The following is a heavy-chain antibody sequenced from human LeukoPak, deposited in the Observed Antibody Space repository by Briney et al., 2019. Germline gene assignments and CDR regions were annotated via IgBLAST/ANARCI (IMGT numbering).Heavy chain of an antibody. D-gene: IGHD2-15*01. V-gene: IGHV3-23*01. Sequence: GGSLRLFCAASGFTFSSYAMSWVRQAPGKGLEWVSAISGSGGSTYYADSVKGRFTISRDNSKNTLYLQMNSLRAEDTAVYYCAKDPNIVVVVAEYYFDYWGQGTLVTVSS. J-gene: IGHJ4*02. CDR3: AKDPNIVVVVAEYYFDY. CDR2: ISGSGGST. CDR1: GFTFSSYA.